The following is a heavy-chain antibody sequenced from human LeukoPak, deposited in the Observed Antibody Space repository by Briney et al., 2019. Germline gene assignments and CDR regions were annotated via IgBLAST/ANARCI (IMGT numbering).Heavy chain of an antibody. CDR3: ARDLFDYGDYFFDY. CDR2: IRSSGSTI. D-gene: IGHD4-17*01. Sequence: GSLRLSCAASGFTFSSYEMNWVRQAPGKGLEWVSYIRSSGSTIYYADSVKGRFTISRDNAKNSLYLQMNSLSAEDTAVYYCARDLFDYGDYFFDYWGQGTLVTVSS. J-gene: IGHJ4*02. V-gene: IGHV3-48*03. CDR1: GFTFSSYE.